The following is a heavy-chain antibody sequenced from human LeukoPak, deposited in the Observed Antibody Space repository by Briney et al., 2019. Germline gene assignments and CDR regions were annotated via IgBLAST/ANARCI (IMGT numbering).Heavy chain of an antibody. Sequence: VASVKVSCRASGGTFSSYAISWVRQAPGQGLEWMGRIIPIFGTANYAQKFQGRVTITTDESTSTAYMELSSLRSEDTAVYYCARARIAVAAPAGAFDIWGQGTMVTVSS. CDR1: GGTFSSYA. CDR2: IIPIFGTA. J-gene: IGHJ3*02. CDR3: ARARIAVAAPAGAFDI. V-gene: IGHV1-69*05. D-gene: IGHD6-19*01.